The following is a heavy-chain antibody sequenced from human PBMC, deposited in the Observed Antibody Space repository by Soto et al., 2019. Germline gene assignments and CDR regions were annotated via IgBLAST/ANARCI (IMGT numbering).Heavy chain of an antibody. CDR1: GGSISSYY. V-gene: IGHV4-4*07. CDR3: ARSRWPSVTTSGYYYYYYGMDV. Sequence: SETLSLTCTVSGGSISSYYWSWIRQPAGKGLEWIGRIYTSGSTNYNPSLKSRVTMSVDTSKNQFSLKLSSVTAADTAVYYCARSRWPSVTTSGYYYYYYGMDVWGQGTTVTVSS. CDR2: IYTSGST. J-gene: IGHJ6*02. D-gene: IGHD4-4*01.